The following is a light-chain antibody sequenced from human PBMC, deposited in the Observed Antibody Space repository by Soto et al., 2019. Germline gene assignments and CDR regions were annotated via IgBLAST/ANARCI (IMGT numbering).Light chain of an antibody. J-gene: IGKJ1*01. V-gene: IGKV1-27*01. CDR3: QKYNSALGT. Sequence: DIQMTQSPSSLSASVGDRGTITCRASQGISNYLAWYQQKPGKVPKLLIYAASTLQSGVPSRFSGSGSGTDFTLTISSLQPEDVATYFCQKYNSALGTFGQGTKVEIK. CDR1: QGISNY. CDR2: AAS.